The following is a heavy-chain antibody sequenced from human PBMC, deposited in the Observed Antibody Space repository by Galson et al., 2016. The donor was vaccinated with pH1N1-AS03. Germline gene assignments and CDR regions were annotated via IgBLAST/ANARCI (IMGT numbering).Heavy chain of an antibody. CDR3: ARGDPRVVDNPWYFDL. V-gene: IGHV3-11*06. D-gene: IGHD2-21*02. CDR2: ISRSNLYT. J-gene: IGHJ2*01. Sequence: SLRLSCAASGLTFSDYYITWIRQAPGKGLEWLSYISRSNLYTNYADSVKGRFTIPRDNANNSLWLQMNSLTVADAAVYYCARGDPRVVDNPWYFDLWGRGTLVTVSS. CDR1: GLTFSDYY.